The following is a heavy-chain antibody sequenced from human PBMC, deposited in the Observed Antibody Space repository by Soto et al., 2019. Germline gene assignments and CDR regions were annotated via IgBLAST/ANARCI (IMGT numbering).Heavy chain of an antibody. CDR2: ISYDGSNK. D-gene: IGHD2-21*02. V-gene: IGHV3-30-3*01. Sequence: GGSLRLSCAASGFTFSIYAMHWVRQAPGKGLEWVAVISYDGSNKYYADSVKGRFTISRDNSKNTLYLQMNSLRAEDTAVYYCARAFGGYCGGDCYFDYWGQG. J-gene: IGHJ4*02. CDR1: GFTFSIYA. CDR3: ARAFGGYCGGDCYFDY.